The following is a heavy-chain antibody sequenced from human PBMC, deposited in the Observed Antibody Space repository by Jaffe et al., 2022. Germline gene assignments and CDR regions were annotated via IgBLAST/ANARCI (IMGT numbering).Heavy chain of an antibody. Sequence: QITLKESGPPLVKPTQTLTLTCTFSGFSLSTSALGVGWIRQPPGKALEWLALIYWNDGKRYSPSLKSRLAITKDTSNNQVVLTLTNMDPVDTATYYCTRVDYPYHFDYWGRGALVTVSS. CDR3: TRVDYPYHFDY. V-gene: IGHV2-5*01. J-gene: IGHJ4*02. CDR1: GFSLSTSALG. D-gene: IGHD5-12*01. CDR2: IYWNDGK.